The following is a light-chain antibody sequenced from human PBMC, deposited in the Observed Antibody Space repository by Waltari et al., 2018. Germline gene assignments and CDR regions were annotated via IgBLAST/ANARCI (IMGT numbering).Light chain of an antibody. CDR3: QQYGSSPYT. V-gene: IGKV3-20*01. CDR2: GAS. CDR1: QSVSSTS. J-gene: IGKJ2*01. Sequence: EIVLTQSPGTLSLSPGERATLSCRASQSVSSTSLAWYHQKPGQAPRLLIYGASSRATGIPDRFSGRGSGTDFTLTISRLEPEDFAVDYCQQYGSSPYTFGQGTRLQTK.